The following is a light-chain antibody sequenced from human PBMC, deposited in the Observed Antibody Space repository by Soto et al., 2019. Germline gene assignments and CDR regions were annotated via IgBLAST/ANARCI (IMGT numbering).Light chain of an antibody. Sequence: ITLTHSPATLSVSVGDRVTLTCRASQSISSNLAWYQQKPGQPPRLLVYAISTRASGIPTRFSGSGSGTEFTLTISSLQSEDFAVYCCQQYNSCPLTFGGGSKVDIK. V-gene: IGKV3D-15*01. CDR2: AIS. CDR1: QSISSN. J-gene: IGKJ4*01. CDR3: QQYNSCPLT.